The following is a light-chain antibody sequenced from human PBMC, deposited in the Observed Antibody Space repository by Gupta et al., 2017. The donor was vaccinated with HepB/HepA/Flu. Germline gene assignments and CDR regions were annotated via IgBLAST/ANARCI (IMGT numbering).Light chain of an antibody. V-gene: IGKV3-15*01. J-gene: IGKJ2*01. Sequence: EILMTQSPATLSVSPGERATLSCRASQSVSSNLAWYQQKPGQAPRLLIYGASTRATGIPARFSGSGSGTEFTLTISSLQSEDFAVYYCQQYKNWPYTFGQGTKLEIK. CDR3: QQYKNWPYT. CDR1: QSVSSN. CDR2: GAS.